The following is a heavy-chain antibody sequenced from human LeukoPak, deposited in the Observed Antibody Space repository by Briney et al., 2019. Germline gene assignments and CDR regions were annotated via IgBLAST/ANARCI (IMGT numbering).Heavy chain of an antibody. CDR2: IKPDGSDK. CDR3: ARAMT. Sequence: LPGGSLRLSCAASGFTFSGYWMSWVRQAPGKGLEWVADIKPDGSDKAYVDSVKGRFTISRDNTKNSLYLQMSSLRAEDTAVYYCARAMTWGQGTLVSVSS. CDR1: GFTFSGYW. V-gene: IGHV3-7*01. J-gene: IGHJ5*02.